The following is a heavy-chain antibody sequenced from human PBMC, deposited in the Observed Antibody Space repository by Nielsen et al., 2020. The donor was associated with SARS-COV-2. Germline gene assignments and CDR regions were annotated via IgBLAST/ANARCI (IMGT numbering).Heavy chain of an antibody. V-gene: IGHV4-39*02. J-gene: IGHJ3*02. Sequence: SNTLSLTGTVSGCPFISRNYYWCWSRQPPGKGLEWIGTIYYSGSVSYNPSLRSRVTISVDTSKKHFSLKLTSVTAADTAVYFCARGDIAVVPAAMFRGDDAFDIWGQGTRVRVSS. CDR3: ARGDIAVVPAAMFRGDDAFDI. CDR2: IYYSGSV. CDR1: GCPFISRNYY. D-gene: IGHD2-2*01.